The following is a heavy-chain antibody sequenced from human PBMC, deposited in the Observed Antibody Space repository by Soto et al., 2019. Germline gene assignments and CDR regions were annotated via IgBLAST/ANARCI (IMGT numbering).Heavy chain of an antibody. CDR3: ARGRGSLDF. J-gene: IGHJ4*02. V-gene: IGHV2-70*11. CDR2: IDWDDDK. CDR1: GFSLSTSGVC. Sequence: ESGPTLVNPTQTLTLTCTFSGFSLSTSGVCVNWIRQPPGKALEWLARIDWDDDKYYNTSLRTRLTISKDTSKNQVVLTMTNMDPVDTATYYCARGRGSLDFWGPGTLVTVSS.